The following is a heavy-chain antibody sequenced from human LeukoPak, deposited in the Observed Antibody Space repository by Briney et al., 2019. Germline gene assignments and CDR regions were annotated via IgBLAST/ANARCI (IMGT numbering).Heavy chain of an antibody. J-gene: IGHJ4*02. V-gene: IGHV4-39*01. CDR2: IYYSGST. CDR3: ARRRAVGMATRSVDY. CDR1: GGSISSSSYY. D-gene: IGHD5-24*01. Sequence: SETLSLTCTVPGGSISSSSYYWGWIRQPPGKGLEWIGSIYYSGSTYYNPSLKSRVTISVDTSKNQFSLKLSSVTAADTAVYYCARRRAVGMATRSVDYWGQGTLVTVSS.